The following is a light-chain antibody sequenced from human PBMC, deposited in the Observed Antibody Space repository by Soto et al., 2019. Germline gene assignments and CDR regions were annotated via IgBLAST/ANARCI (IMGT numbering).Light chain of an antibody. Sequence: QSALTQPASVSGSPGQSITISCTGTSSDVGGYNYVSWYQQNPGKAPKLMIYEVNYRPSGVSDRFSGSKSDNTASLTISGLQAEDEADYYCSSYTSRSTGVFGTGTKVTVL. J-gene: IGLJ1*01. CDR1: SSDVGGYNY. CDR3: SSYTSRSTGV. V-gene: IGLV2-14*01. CDR2: EVN.